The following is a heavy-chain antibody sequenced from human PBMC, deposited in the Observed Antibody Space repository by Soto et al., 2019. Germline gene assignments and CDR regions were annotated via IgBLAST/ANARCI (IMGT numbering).Heavy chain of an antibody. CDR1: GGSISNYY. Sequence: ASETLSLTCTVSGGSISNYYWSWIRQPPGRGLEWIGHIFYSGSTNSNPSLKSRVTISVDTSKNQFSLKLSSVTAADTAVYYCARSVTPWGQGTLVTVSS. V-gene: IGHV4-59*12. J-gene: IGHJ5*02. D-gene: IGHD3-10*01. CDR3: ARSVTP. CDR2: IFYSGST.